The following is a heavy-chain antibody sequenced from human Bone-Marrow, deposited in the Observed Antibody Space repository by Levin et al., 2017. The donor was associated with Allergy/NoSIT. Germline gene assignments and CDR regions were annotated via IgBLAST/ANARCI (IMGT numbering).Heavy chain of an antibody. CDR1: GGSIRSGGYY. CDR3: ARIPDTTSEFDY. CDR2: IYDSGST. D-gene: IGHD5-18*01. V-gene: IGHV4-31*03. J-gene: IGHJ4*02. Sequence: SQTLSLTCTVSGGSIRSGGYYWSWIRQHPGKGLEWIGYIYDSGSTSYNPSLESRVAISVDTYKNQFYLKLTSLTAADTAVYYCARIPDTTSEFDYWGQGTLVTVSS.